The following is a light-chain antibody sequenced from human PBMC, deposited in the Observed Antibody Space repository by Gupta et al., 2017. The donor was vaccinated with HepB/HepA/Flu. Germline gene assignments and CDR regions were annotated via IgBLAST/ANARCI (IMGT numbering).Light chain of an antibody. V-gene: IGLV1-44*01. CDR3: AAWDDSLNGWV. Sequence: QSVLTHPPSASGSPGQRVTISCSGSGSNIGSNTVNWYQHLPGTAPKLLIYSNNQRPSGVPGRFSGSKSGTSASLAISGLQSEDEADYYCAAWDDSLNGWVFGGGTKLTVL. CDR1: GSNIGSNT. CDR2: SNN. J-gene: IGLJ3*02.